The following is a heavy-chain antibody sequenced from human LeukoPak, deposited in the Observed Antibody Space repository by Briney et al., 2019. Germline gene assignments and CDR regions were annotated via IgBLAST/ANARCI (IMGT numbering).Heavy chain of an antibody. D-gene: IGHD5-24*01. CDR1: GGTFRSYA. CDR2: IIPIFGTT. V-gene: IGHV1-69*13. CDR3: ARDLGSRDGYNPPNLFDY. Sequence: SVKVSCKASGGTFRSYAISWVRQAPGQGLEWMGGIIPIFGTTNCAQKFQGRVTITADESTSTAYMELSSLRSEDTAVYYCARDLGSRDGYNPPNLFDYWGQGTLVTVSS. J-gene: IGHJ4*02.